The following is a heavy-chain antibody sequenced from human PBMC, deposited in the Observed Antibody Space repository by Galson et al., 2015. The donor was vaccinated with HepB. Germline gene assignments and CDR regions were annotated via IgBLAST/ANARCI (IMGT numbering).Heavy chain of an antibody. J-gene: IGHJ6*03. CDR1: GFTFTDYY. Sequence: SVKVSCKASGFTFTDYYIHWVRQAPGQGLEWMGWSSPNRDGTNFSQKFQGWVTMTWDTSTRTVYMELSRLKFDDTAVYYCARRGYMDVWGKGTTVIVSS. CDR2: SSPNRDGT. CDR3: ARRGYMDV. V-gene: IGHV1-2*04.